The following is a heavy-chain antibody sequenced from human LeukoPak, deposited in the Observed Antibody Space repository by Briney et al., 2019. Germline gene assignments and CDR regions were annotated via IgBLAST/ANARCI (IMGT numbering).Heavy chain of an antibody. Sequence: GGSLRLSCAASGFTFSSYAMSGVRQAPGKGLEWVSAISGSGGSTYYADSVKGRFTISRDNSKNTLYLQMNSLRAEDTAVYYCAKEAYDSSGYYEGPAGYFDYWGQGTLVTVSS. V-gene: IGHV3-23*01. J-gene: IGHJ4*02. D-gene: IGHD3-22*01. CDR1: GFTFSSYA. CDR3: AKEAYDSSGYYEGPAGYFDY. CDR2: ISGSGGST.